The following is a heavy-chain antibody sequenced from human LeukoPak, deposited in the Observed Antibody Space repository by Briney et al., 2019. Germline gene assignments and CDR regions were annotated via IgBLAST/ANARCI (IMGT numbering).Heavy chain of an antibody. Sequence: SVKVSCKASGGTFSSYAISWVRQAPGQGLEWMGGIIPIFGTANYAQKFQGRVTITADKSTSTAYMELSSLRSEDTAVYYCARDRYNAYTVMYYFDYWGQGTLVTVSS. V-gene: IGHV1-69*06. J-gene: IGHJ4*02. D-gene: IGHD3-16*01. CDR2: IIPIFGTA. CDR1: GGTFSSYA. CDR3: ARDRYNAYTVMYYFDY.